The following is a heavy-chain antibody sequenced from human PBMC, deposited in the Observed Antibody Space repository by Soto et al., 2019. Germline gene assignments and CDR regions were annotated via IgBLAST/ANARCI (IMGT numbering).Heavy chain of an antibody. Sequence: EVQLLESGGGLVQPGGSLRLSCAASGFTFSSYAMSWVRQAPGKGLEWVSAISGSGGSTYYADSVQGRSTISRDNSKNTLYLKMNSLRAEDTAVYYCAKDRNEVGAKAFDIWGQGTMVTVSS. V-gene: IGHV3-23*01. CDR1: GFTFSSYA. CDR3: AKDRNEVGAKAFDI. D-gene: IGHD1-26*01. CDR2: ISGSGGST. J-gene: IGHJ3*02.